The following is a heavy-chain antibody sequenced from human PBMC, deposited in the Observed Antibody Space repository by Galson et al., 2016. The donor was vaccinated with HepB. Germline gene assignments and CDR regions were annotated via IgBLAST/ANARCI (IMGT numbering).Heavy chain of an antibody. CDR1: GFTFSNYD. J-gene: IGHJ5*02. V-gene: IGHV3-23*01. CDR2: ISGSGDRT. D-gene: IGHD6-19*01. Sequence: SLRLSCAASGFTFSNYDMRWVRQAPGKGLECVSSISGSGDRTYYPDFAKGRFTISRDNSKNTLYLQMNSLRGDDTAVYYCIAASPPFRHSGGWSAWFDPWGQGTLVTVSS. CDR3: IAASPPFRHSGGWSAWFDP.